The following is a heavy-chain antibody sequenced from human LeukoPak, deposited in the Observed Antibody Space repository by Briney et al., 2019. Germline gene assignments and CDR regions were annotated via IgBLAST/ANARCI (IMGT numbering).Heavy chain of an antibody. CDR2: ISTYYGNT. V-gene: IGHV1-18*01. D-gene: IGHD3-10*01. CDR1: GYTFTSYG. Sequence: GASVKVSCKASGYTFTSYGFSWVRQAPGQGLEWMGWISTYYGNTNYAQKPQDRVTMTTDTSTSTAYMELTSLRSDDTAVYYCARVYSTNYYGSGDRPFLFDYWGQGTVVTVSS. J-gene: IGHJ4*02. CDR3: ARVYSTNYYGSGDRPFLFDY.